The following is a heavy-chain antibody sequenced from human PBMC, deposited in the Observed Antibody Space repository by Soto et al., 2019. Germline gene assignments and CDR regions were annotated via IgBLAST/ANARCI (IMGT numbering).Heavy chain of an antibody. CDR3: TKVGGLYDFWSGPLHFDL. CDR2: ISWNSDSI. Sequence: AQLVESGGGLVQPGRSLRLSCVGSGFIFDDFAIHWVRQAPGKGLEWVSGISWNSDSIGYADSVKGRVTISRDNAKNALYLQMNSLRVEDTALYYCTKVGGLYDFWSGPLHFDLWGQGTLVTVSS. CDR1: GFIFDDFA. J-gene: IGHJ4*02. D-gene: IGHD3-3*01. V-gene: IGHV3-9*01.